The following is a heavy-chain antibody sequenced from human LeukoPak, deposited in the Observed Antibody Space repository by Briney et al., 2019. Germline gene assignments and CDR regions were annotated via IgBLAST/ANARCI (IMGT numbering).Heavy chain of an antibody. Sequence: GGSLRLSCAASGFTVSSNYMSWVRQAPGKGLEWVSGMKGDGSSTTYADSVKGRFTISRDNAKNTVYLQMNSLRAEDTGVYYCARDLRAPPGYWGQGTLVTVSS. J-gene: IGHJ4*02. D-gene: IGHD1-1*01. CDR3: ARDLRAPPGY. CDR2: MKGDGSST. V-gene: IGHV3-74*01. CDR1: GFTVSSNY.